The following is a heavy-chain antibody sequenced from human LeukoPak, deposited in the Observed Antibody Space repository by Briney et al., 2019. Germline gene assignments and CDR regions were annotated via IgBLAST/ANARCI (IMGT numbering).Heavy chain of an antibody. J-gene: IGHJ3*02. CDR3: AMSPGTFNI. D-gene: IGHD5/OR15-5a*01. CDR1: GGSLSGYY. CDR2: INHSGST. Sequence: PSETLSLTCAVYGGSLSGYYWSWIRQPPGKGLEWIGEINHSGSTKYSPSLKSRVTISIDTSKNQFSLKLSSVTAADTAMYFCAMSPGTFNIWGQGTMVTVSS. V-gene: IGHV4-34*01.